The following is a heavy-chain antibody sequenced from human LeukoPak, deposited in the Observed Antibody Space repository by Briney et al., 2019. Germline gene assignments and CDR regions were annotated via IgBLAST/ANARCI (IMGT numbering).Heavy chain of an antibody. CDR2: IYHSGNT. V-gene: IGHV4-38-2*02. J-gene: IGHJ6*03. CDR3: ARDGVSEYNFYMDV. Sequence: SETLSLTCTVSGYSISSDYYWGWIRQPPGKGLEWIGSIYHSGNTYYNPSLKSRVTISVDTSKNQFSLKLTSVSAAGTAEYYCARDGVSEYNFYMDVWGKGTTVTVSS. CDR1: GYSISSDYY. D-gene: IGHD1-26*01.